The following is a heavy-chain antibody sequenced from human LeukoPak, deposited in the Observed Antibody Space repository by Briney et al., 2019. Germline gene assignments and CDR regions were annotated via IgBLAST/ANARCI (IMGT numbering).Heavy chain of an antibody. J-gene: IGHJ4*02. CDR1: GFTFSCYA. CDR2: ISGSGGST. Sequence: PGGFLRLSCAASGFTFSCYAMSWVRQAPGKGLEWVSAISGSGGSTYYADSVKGRFTISRDNSKNTLYLQMNSLRAEDTAVYYCAKEKSSGWYYFDYWGQGTLVTVSS. CDR3: AKEKSSGWYYFDY. D-gene: IGHD6-19*01. V-gene: IGHV3-23*01.